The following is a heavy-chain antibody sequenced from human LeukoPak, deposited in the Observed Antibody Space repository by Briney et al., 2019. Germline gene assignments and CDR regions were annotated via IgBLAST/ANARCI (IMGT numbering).Heavy chain of an antibody. D-gene: IGHD1-26*01. Sequence: GSLRLSCAASGFTFSSYGMHWVRQAPGKGLEWVAVTSYEGSYKYYADSVKGRFTISRDNSKNTLYLQMSSLRPEDTAVYYCAKTTDEVGAVDYWGQGTLVTVSS. V-gene: IGHV3-30*18. J-gene: IGHJ4*02. CDR3: AKTTDEVGAVDY. CDR1: GFTFSSYG. CDR2: TSYEGSYK.